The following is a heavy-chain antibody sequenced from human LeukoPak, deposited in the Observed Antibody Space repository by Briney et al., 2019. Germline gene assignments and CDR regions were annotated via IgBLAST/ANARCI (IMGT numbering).Heavy chain of an antibody. V-gene: IGHV3-21*01. J-gene: IGHJ4*02. D-gene: IGHD3-3*01. CDR3: ARGLFGGGRRDY. CDR1: GFTFSSYT. CDR2: ISRSSIYK. Sequence: GGSLRLSCAASGFTFSSYTMTWVRQAPGKGLEWVSSISRSSIYKYYADSLKGRFTISRDNAKNSLYLQMSSLRAEDTAVYYCARGLFGGGRRDYWGQGTLVTVSS.